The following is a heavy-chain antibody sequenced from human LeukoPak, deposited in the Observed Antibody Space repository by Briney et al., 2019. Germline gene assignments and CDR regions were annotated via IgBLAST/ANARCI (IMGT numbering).Heavy chain of an antibody. V-gene: IGHV3-73*01. CDR2: IRSKANSYAT. J-gene: IGHJ5*02. CDR1: GFTFSGSA. D-gene: IGHD3-10*01. CDR3: TSNKLLWFGELQNWFDP. Sequence: GGSLRLSCAASGFTFSGSAMHWVRQASGEGLGWVGRIRSKANSYATAYAASVKGRFTISRDDSKNTAYLQMNSLKTEDTAVYYCTSNKLLWFGELQNWFDPWGQGTLVTVSS.